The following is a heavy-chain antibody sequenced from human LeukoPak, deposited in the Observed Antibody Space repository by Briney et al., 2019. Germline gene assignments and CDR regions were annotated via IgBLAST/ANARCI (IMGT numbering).Heavy chain of an antibody. CDR3: ARLWFGELFLDS. CDR2: IPYTGST. CDR1: GGSIRRDGYY. J-gene: IGHJ4*02. V-gene: IGHV4-31*03. D-gene: IGHD3-10*01. Sequence: SETLSLTCTVSGGSIRRDGYYCSWIRQNPGNGLEWIGYIPYTGSTYYNPSLKSRVTMSVDTSKSHLYLKLNSVTAADTAVYYCARLWFGELFLDSWGQGVLVTVSS.